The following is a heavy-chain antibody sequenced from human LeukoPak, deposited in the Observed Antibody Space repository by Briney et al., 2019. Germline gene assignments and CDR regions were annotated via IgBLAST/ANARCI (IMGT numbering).Heavy chain of an antibody. Sequence: SETLSLTCTVSGGSINSSSDHWGWIRQPPGKGLEWVGTISYSGSTYNNPSLKSRVTISVDMSKNQFSLNLSSVTAADTALYYCARHLLNWNDLGGFDYWGQGTLVTVSS. CDR1: GGSINSSSDH. CDR3: ARHLLNWNDLGGFDY. J-gene: IGHJ4*02. D-gene: IGHD1-1*01. CDR2: ISYSGST. V-gene: IGHV4-39*01.